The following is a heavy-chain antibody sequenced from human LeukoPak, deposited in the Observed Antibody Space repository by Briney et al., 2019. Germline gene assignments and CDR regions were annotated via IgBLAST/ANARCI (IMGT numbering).Heavy chain of an antibody. J-gene: IGHJ4*02. CDR1: GLTFKHYA. D-gene: IGHD6-19*01. Sequence: GGSLRLSCAASGLTFKHYAMHWVRQAPGKGPEWVAFLRYDGSNKYYTDSVKGRFTISRDNSNNTLYLQMNRMRAEDTAVYYCAKAALSSSGWPFDYWGQGTLVTVSS. CDR2: LRYDGSNK. V-gene: IGHV3-30*02. CDR3: AKAALSSSGWPFDY.